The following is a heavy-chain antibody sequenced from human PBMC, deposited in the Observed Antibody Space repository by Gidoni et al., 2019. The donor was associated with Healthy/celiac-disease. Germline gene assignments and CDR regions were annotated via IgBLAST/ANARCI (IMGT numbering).Heavy chain of an antibody. CDR1: WYTLPDHY. J-gene: IGHJ4*02. D-gene: IGHD3-10*01. CDR2: VDPEDGET. V-gene: IGHV1-69-2*01. CDR3: ATGSTMVRGRRYPNYYFDY. Sequence: EVHLVQSGAGVNKPGATIQIPRQGSWYTLPDHYIPWVQQGPGKGLEWMGLVDPEDGETIYAEKFQGRVTITADTSTDTAYMELSSLRSEDTAVYYCATGSTMVRGRRYPNYYFDYWGQGTLVTVSS.